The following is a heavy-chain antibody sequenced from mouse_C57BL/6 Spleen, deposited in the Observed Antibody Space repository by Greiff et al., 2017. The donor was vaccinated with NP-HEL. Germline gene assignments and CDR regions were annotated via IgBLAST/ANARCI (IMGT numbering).Heavy chain of an antibody. CDR2: INPNNGGT. CDR3: ARSERWLLGRDYAMDY. D-gene: IGHD2-3*01. CDR1: GYTFTDYN. J-gene: IGHJ4*01. V-gene: IGHV1-22*01. Sequence: EVQVVESGPELVKPGASVKMSCKASGYTFTDYNMHWVKQSHGKSLEWIGYINPNNGGTSYNQKFKGKATLTVNKSSSTAYMELRSLTSEDSAVYYCARSERWLLGRDYAMDYWGQGTSVTVSS.